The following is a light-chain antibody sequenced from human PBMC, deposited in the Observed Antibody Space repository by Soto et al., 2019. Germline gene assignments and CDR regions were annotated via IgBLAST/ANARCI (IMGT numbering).Light chain of an antibody. J-gene: IGKJ4*01. Sequence: DIVMTQSPLSLPVTPGEPASISCRSSQSLLHSNGYNYLDWYLQKPGQSPQLLIYLGSNRSSGVPDRFSGSGSGTDFTLKISRVEDADVGVYYCMQALQTPLTFGGGTKVEIK. CDR3: MQALQTPLT. V-gene: IGKV2-28*01. CDR1: QSLLHSNGYNY. CDR2: LGS.